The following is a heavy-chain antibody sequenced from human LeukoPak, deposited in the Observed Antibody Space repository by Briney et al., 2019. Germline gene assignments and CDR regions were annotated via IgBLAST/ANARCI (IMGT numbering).Heavy chain of an antibody. Sequence: PSETLSLTCTVSGGSISSYYWSWIRQPPGKGLEWIGYIYYSGSTNYNPSLKSRVTISVDTSKNQFSLKLSSVTAADTAVYYCARGGEGSFYSSSWANQFDYWGQGTLVTVSS. V-gene: IGHV4-59*08. CDR2: IYYSGST. J-gene: IGHJ4*02. CDR3: ARGGEGSFYSSSWANQFDY. D-gene: IGHD6-13*01. CDR1: GGSISSYY.